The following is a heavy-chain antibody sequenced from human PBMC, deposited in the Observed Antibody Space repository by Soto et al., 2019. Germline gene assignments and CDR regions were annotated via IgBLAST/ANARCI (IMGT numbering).Heavy chain of an antibody. J-gene: IGHJ4*02. V-gene: IGHV4-31*03. CDR1: RNSIRNNDHY. Sequence: SSETLSLTCTVSRNSIRNNDHYWTWIRQYPGKGLEWIGYISFSGSTDSNPSLKSRVTISADTSKNQFSLNLNSMSAADTAVYFCAGGPNPYYFDWWGQGALVTVSS. CDR3: AGGPNPYYFDW. D-gene: IGHD2-8*01. CDR2: ISFSGST.